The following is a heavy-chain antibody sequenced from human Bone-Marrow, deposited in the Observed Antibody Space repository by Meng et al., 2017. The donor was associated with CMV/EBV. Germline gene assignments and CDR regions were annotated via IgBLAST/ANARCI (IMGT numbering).Heavy chain of an antibody. CDR2: MNPNSGNT. V-gene: IGHV1-8*03. D-gene: IGHD3-3*01. CDR3: ARGPQSYYDFWSGYSTVYYFAY. Sequence: ASVKVSCKASGYTFTSYDINWVRQATGQGLEWMGWMNPNSGNTGYAQKFQGRVTITRNTSISTAYMELSSLRSEDTAVYYCARGPQSYYDFWSGYSTVYYFAYWGQGTLVTVSS. J-gene: IGHJ4*02. CDR1: GYTFTSYD.